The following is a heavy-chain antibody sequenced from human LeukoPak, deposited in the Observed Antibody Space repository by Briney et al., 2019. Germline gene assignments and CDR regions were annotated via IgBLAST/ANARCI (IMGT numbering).Heavy chain of an antibody. CDR3: ARTPTTGSYGMDV. V-gene: IGHV4-59*01. CDR2: IYYSGST. CDR1: GGSITSYY. Sequence: SETLSLTCTVSGGSITSYYWSWIRQPPGKGLEWIGYIYYSGSTNYNPSLKSRVTISVDTSKNQFSLKLSSVTAADTAVYYCARTPTTGSYGMDVWGQGTTVTVSS. J-gene: IGHJ6*02. D-gene: IGHD1-1*01.